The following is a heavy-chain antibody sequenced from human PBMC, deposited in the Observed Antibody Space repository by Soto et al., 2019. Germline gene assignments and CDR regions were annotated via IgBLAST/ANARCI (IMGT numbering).Heavy chain of an antibody. CDR1: GGSISSYY. Sequence: SETLSLTCTVSGGSISSYYWSWIRQPPGKGLEWIGYIYYSGSTNYNPSLKSRVTISVDTSKNQFSLKLSSVTAADTAVYYCARGPPYYHGSGTVDDAFDIWGQGTMVTVSS. CDR3: ARGPPYYHGSGTVDDAFDI. J-gene: IGHJ3*02. V-gene: IGHV4-59*01. D-gene: IGHD3-10*01. CDR2: IYYSGST.